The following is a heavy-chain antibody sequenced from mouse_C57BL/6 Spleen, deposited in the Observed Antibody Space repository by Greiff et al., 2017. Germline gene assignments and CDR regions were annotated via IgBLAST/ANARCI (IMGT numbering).Heavy chain of an antibody. Sequence: VQLQQSGAELVRPGASVTLSCKASGYTFTDYEMHWVKQTPVHGLEWIGAIDPETGGTAYNQKFKGKAILTADKSSSTAYMELRSLTSEDSAVYYCTISIYGTSFAYWGQGTLVTVSA. CDR3: TISIYGTSFAY. CDR2: IDPETGGT. CDR1: GYTFTDYE. J-gene: IGHJ3*01. D-gene: IGHD2-1*01. V-gene: IGHV1-15*01.